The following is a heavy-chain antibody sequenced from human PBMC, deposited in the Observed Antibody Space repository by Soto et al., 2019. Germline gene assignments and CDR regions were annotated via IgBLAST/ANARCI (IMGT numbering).Heavy chain of an antibody. D-gene: IGHD6-6*01. Sequence: ASVKVSCKASGYTFTSYGISWVRQAPGQGLEWMGWISAYNGNTNYAQKLQGRVTMTTDTSTSTAYMELRSLRSDDTAVYYCAREEPYSSSSYTFDYWGQGTLVTVSS. CDR2: ISAYNGNT. CDR1: GYTFTSYG. J-gene: IGHJ4*02. CDR3: AREEPYSSSSYTFDY. V-gene: IGHV1-18*01.